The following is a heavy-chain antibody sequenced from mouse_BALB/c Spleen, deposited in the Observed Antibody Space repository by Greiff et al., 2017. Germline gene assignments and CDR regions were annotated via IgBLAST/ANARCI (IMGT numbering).Heavy chain of an antibody. D-gene: IGHD2-14*01. CDR2: ISYSGST. J-gene: IGHJ4*01. Sequence: EVMLVESGPSLVKPSQTLSLTCSVTGDSITSGYWNWIRKFPGNKLEYMGYISYSGSTYYNPSLKSRISITRDTSKNQYYLQLNSVTTEDTATYYCARWDYRYPYYAMDYWGQGTSVTVSS. CDR3: ARWDYRYPYYAMDY. V-gene: IGHV3-8*02. CDR1: GDSITSGY.